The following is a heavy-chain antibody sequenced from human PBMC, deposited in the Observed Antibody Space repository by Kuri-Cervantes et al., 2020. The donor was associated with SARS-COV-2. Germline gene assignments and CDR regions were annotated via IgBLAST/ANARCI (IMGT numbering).Heavy chain of an antibody. J-gene: IGHJ1*01. CDR2: ISYDGSKK. V-gene: IGHV3-30*03. CDR3: ASHVGKHGYFQH. CDR1: GFPFSTYG. D-gene: IGHD1-14*01. Sequence: GESLKISCAASGFPFSTYGMHWVRQPPGKGLEWVAVISYDGSKKYYVDSVEGRFTISRDNSMNTLYLQMDSLRAEDTAVYYCASHVGKHGYFQHWGQGTLVTVSS.